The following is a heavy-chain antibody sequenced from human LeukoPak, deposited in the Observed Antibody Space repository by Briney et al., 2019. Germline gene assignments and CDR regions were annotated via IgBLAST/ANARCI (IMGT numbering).Heavy chain of an antibody. CDR2: IYYSGST. V-gene: IGHV4-38-2*02. J-gene: IGHJ2*01. CDR1: GDSINGFY. D-gene: IGHD5-24*01. CDR3: ARAPIGDGYLLYWYFDL. Sequence: SSETLSLTCTVSGDSINGFYWSWIRQAAGKGLEWIGSIYYSGSTYYNPSLKSRVTISVDTSKNQFSLKLSSVTAADTAVYYCARAPIGDGYLLYWYFDLWGRGTLVTVSS.